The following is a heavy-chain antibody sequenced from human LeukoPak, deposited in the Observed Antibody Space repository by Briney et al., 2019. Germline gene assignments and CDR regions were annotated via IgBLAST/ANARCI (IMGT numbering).Heavy chain of an antibody. CDR2: INQDGSEK. CDR1: GFTFSSYW. D-gene: IGHD2-15*01. V-gene: IGHV3-7*01. CDR3: AREPYSYCSGGSCYTLAPWY. J-gene: IGHJ4*02. Sequence: GGSLRLSCAASGFTFSSYWMSWVRQAPGKGLEWVANINQDGSEKYYVDSVKGRFTISRDNAKNSLYLRMNSLRAEDTAVYYCAREPYSYCSGGSCYTLAPWYWGQGTLVTVSS.